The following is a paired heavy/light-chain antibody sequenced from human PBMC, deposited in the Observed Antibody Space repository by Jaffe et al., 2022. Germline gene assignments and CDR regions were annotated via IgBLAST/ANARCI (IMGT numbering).Light chain of an antibody. J-gene: IGLJ1*01. V-gene: IGLV1-51*02. CDR3: GTWDSSLSAGRV. CDR1: SSNIGNNY. Sequence: QSVLTQPPSVSAAPGQKVTISCSGSSSNIGNNYVSWYQQLPGTAPKLLIYENNKRPSGIPDRFSGSKSGTSATLGITGLQTGDEADYYCGTWDSSLSAGRVFGTGTKVTVL. CDR2: ENN.
Heavy chain of an antibody. Sequence: QVQLQESGPGLVKPSETLSLTCTVSGGSISSYYWSWIRQPPGKGLEWIGYIYYSGSTNYNPSLKSRVTISVDTSKNQFSLKLSSVTAADTAVYYCARETVVVVAATHQGVWFDPWGQGTLVTVSS. V-gene: IGHV4-59*01. D-gene: IGHD2-15*01. CDR1: GGSISSYY. CDR2: IYYSGST. J-gene: IGHJ5*02. CDR3: ARETVVVVAATHQGVWFDP.